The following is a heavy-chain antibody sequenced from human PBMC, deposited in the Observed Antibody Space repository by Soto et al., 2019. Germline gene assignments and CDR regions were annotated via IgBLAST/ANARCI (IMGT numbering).Heavy chain of an antibody. V-gene: IGHV5-51*01. J-gene: IGHJ4*02. Sequence: RGESLKISCKTSGYSFTSYWIGCVRQMPGKGMEWMGNIYPCDSDTRYSPSFQGQVTISADTSITTAYLQWSSLAASKAGSYFCARHLVGSTRGNFAYGAQGSRVAFSS. CDR2: IYPCDSDT. CDR1: GYSFTSYW. D-gene: IGHD2-2*01. CDR3: ARHLVGSTRGNFAY.